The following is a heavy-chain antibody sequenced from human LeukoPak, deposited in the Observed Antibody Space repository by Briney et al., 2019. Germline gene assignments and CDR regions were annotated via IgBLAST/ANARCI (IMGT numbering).Heavy chain of an antibody. Sequence: AGGSLRLSCAASEFTFSSYAMHWVRQAPGKGLEWVADISFDGNNEHYADSVKGRFTISRDNSKNTLSLQMNSLRAEDTAVYYCANIIRKYTSGYYYFDYWGQGTLVTVSS. V-gene: IGHV3-30-3*01. D-gene: IGHD6-25*01. J-gene: IGHJ4*02. CDR2: ISFDGNNE. CDR3: ANIIRKYTSGYYYFDY. CDR1: EFTFSSYA.